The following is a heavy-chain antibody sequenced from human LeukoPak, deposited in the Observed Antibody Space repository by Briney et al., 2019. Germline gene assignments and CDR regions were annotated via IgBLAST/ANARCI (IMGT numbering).Heavy chain of an antibody. CDR1: GGSISSYY. J-gene: IGHJ4*02. Sequence: PSETLSLTCTVSGGSISSYYWSWIRQPPGKGLEWIGYIYYSGSTNYSPSLKSRVTISVDTSKNQFSLKLSSVTAADTAVYYCARTGIYYDSSGYYDTALDYWGQGTLVTVSS. D-gene: IGHD3-22*01. V-gene: IGHV4-59*01. CDR2: IYYSGST. CDR3: ARTGIYYDSSGYYDTALDY.